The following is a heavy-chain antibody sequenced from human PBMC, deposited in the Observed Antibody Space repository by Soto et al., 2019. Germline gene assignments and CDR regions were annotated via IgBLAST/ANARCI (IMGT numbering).Heavy chain of an antibody. D-gene: IGHD3-16*02. CDR2: IIPIFGTA. CDR1: GGTFSSYA. Sequence: QVQLVQSGAEVKKPGSSVKVSCKASGGTFSSYAISWVRQAPGQGLEWMGGIIPIFGTANYAQKFQGRVTITADESTSTAYKELSSLRSEDTAVYYCARAARGRYHYYYYYGMDVWGQGTTVTVSS. J-gene: IGHJ6*02. CDR3: ARAARGRYHYYYYYGMDV. V-gene: IGHV1-69*01.